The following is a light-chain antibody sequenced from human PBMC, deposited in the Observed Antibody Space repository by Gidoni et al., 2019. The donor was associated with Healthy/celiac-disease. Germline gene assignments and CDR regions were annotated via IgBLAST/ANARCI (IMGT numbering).Light chain of an antibody. Sequence: QSALTQPASVSGSPGQSIPSSCTGTCRDVGGYHYVSWYQQHPGKAPKLMIYDVSNRPSGVSNRFSGSKSGNTASLTISGLQAEDEADYYCSSYTSSSTLWVFGGGTKLTVL. CDR2: DVS. V-gene: IGLV2-14*01. J-gene: IGLJ3*02. CDR1: CRDVGGYHY. CDR3: SSYTSSSTLWV.